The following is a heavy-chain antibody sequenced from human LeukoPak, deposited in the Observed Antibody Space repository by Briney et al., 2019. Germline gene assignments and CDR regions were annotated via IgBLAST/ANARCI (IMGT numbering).Heavy chain of an antibody. CDR3: ARDGMVRGVIIWDAFDI. J-gene: IGHJ3*02. CDR1: GFTFSSYS. Sequence: QPGGSLRLSCAASGFTFSSYSMNWVRQAPGKGLEWVSYISSSSSTIYYADSVKGRFTISRDNAKNSLYPQMNSLRDEDTAVYYCARDGMVRGVIIWDAFDIWGQGTMVTVSS. CDR2: ISSSSSTI. V-gene: IGHV3-48*02. D-gene: IGHD3-10*01.